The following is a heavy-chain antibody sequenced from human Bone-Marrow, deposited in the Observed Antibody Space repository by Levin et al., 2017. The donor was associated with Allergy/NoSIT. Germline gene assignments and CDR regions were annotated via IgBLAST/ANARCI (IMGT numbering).Heavy chain of an antibody. D-gene: IGHD6-19*01. V-gene: IGHV3-23*01. CDR2: IGNSGGNV. J-gene: IGHJ4*01. CDR1: GFNFGTYA. Sequence: SGGSLRLSCATSGFNFGTYAMNWVRQPPGKGLEWVAGIGNSGGNVYYADSLTGRFSISRDNSKGTVFLQMNNLRVEDTAVYFCVKSGARIAVAGRYYFDSWGHGALVTVAS. CDR3: VKSGARIAVAGRYYFDS.